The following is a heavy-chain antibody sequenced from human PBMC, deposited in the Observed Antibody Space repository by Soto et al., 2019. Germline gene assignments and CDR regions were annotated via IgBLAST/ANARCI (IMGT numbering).Heavy chain of an antibody. V-gene: IGHV3-23*01. CDR3: AKGPGFWSGYFDY. D-gene: IGHD3-3*01. CDR1: GFTFSSYA. CDR2: ISGSGGST. J-gene: IGHJ4*02. Sequence: PGGSLRLSCAASGFTFSSYAMSWVRQAPGKGLKWVSAISGSGGSTYYADSVKGRFTISRDNSKNTLYLQMNSLRAEDTAVYYCAKGPGFWSGYFDYWGQGTLVTVSS.